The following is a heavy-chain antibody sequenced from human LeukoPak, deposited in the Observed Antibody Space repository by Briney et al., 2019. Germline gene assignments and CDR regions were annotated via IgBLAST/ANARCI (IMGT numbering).Heavy chain of an antibody. CDR2: IYYSGST. V-gene: IGHV4-39*07. CDR3: ARPNWPYWYFDL. Sequence: PSETLSLTCTVSGGSISSSSYFWGWIRQPPGKGLEWIGSIYYSGSTYYNPSLKSRVTISVDTSKNQFSLKLSSVTAADTAVYYCARPNWPYWYFDLWGRGTLVTVSS. J-gene: IGHJ2*01. D-gene: IGHD7-27*01. CDR1: GGSISSSSYF.